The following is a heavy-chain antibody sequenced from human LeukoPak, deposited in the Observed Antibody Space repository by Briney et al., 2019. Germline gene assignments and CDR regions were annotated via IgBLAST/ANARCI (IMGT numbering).Heavy chain of an antibody. CDR2: INPNSGGT. Sequence: ASVKVSCKASGYTFTGYYMHWVRQAPGQGLEWMGWINPNSGGTNYAQKFQGRVTMTRDTSISTAYMELSRLRSDDTAVYYCAREEDYYDSSGDTHYWGQGTLVTVSS. J-gene: IGHJ4*02. D-gene: IGHD3-22*01. CDR1: GYTFTGYY. V-gene: IGHV1-2*02. CDR3: AREEDYYDSSGDTHY.